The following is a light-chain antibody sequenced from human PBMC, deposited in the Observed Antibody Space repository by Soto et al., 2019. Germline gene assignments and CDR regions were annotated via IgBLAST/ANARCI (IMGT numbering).Light chain of an antibody. J-gene: IGKJ5*01. Sequence: DIVMTQSPLSLPVTPGEPASISCRSSQSLLHSNGCNYLDWYLQKPGQSPQLLIYLGSNRASGVPYRFSGSGSGTDFTLKISRVAAEDVGVYYCMQALQTPRTFGQGTRLEIK. CDR2: LGS. V-gene: IGKV2-28*01. CDR1: QSLLHSNGCNY. CDR3: MQALQTPRT.